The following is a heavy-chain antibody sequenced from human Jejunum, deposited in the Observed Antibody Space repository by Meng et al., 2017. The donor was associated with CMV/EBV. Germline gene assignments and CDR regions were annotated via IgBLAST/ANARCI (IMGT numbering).Heavy chain of an antibody. CDR1: GYSFINYG. D-gene: IGHD3-22*01. V-gene: IGHV1-18*01. CDR2: INVYKGNT. CDR3: ARDQSGWGYFDA. Sequence: KTSGYSFINYGSSWVRQAPGQGLEWMGWINVYKGNTNYAQKFQGRVIMTADTSTSTSYMELRSVRSDDTAIYFCARDQSGWGYFDAWGQGALVTVSS. J-gene: IGHJ5*02.